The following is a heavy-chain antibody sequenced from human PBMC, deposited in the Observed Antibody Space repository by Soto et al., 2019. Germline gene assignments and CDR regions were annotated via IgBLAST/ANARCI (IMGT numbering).Heavy chain of an antibody. CDR3: AADPLYSSSWYYFAY. V-gene: IGHV1-58*01. CDR1: GFTFTSSA. D-gene: IGHD6-13*01. CDR2: IVVGSGNT. Sequence: QMQLVQSGPEVKKPGTSVKVSCKASGFTFTSSAVQWVRQARGQRLEWIGWIVVGSGNTNYAQKFQERVTITRDMSKRTAYMELSSLSSEATAVYHCAADPLYSSSWYYFAYWGQGTLVTVSS. J-gene: IGHJ4*02.